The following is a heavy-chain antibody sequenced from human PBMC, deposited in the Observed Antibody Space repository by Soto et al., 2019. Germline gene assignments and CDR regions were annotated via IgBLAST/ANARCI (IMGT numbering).Heavy chain of an antibody. CDR1: GFTFSSYA. V-gene: IGHV3-30-3*01. CDR2: ISYDGSNK. J-gene: IGHJ4*02. D-gene: IGHD3-22*01. Sequence: GGSLRLSCAASGFTFSSYAMHWVRQAPGRGLEWVAVISYDGSNKYYADSVKGRFTISRDNSKNTLYLQMNSLRAEDTAVYYCARDWYYYDSSGYYRSYYFDYWGQGTLVTVSS. CDR3: ARDWYYYDSSGYYRSYYFDY.